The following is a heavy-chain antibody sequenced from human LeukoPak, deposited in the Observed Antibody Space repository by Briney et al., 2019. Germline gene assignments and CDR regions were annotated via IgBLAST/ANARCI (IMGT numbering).Heavy chain of an antibody. CDR3: AKDPEGSITANWFDP. D-gene: IGHD3-10*01. CDR2: ISGSGGST. CDR1: GFTFSRYA. V-gene: IGHV3-23*01. Sequence: PGGSLRLSCAASGFTFSRYAVSWLRQAPGKGLEWVSAISGSGGSTYYADSVKGRFTISRDNSKNTLYLQMNSMRAEDTAVCYCAKDPEGSITANWFDPWGQGTLVTVSS. J-gene: IGHJ5*02.